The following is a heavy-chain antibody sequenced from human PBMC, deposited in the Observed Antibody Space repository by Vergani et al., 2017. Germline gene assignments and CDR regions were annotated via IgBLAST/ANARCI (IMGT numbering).Heavy chain of an antibody. D-gene: IGHD2-15*01. CDR3: ARRSGGYYSGGKVHPLRTACDV. CDR2: ISASGNA. Sequence: QVQLQASGPGRVKPSQTLSLTCTMSGGSISAGYYFWSWIRQPAGKGLEWIGHISASGNASHSPSLKTRVSMSVDTSKNQFSLTVTSVTAADTAIYFCARRSGGYYSGGKVHPLRTACDVGGHGTVVTVSS. CDR1: GGSISAGYYF. V-gene: IGHV4-61*02. J-gene: IGHJ3*01.